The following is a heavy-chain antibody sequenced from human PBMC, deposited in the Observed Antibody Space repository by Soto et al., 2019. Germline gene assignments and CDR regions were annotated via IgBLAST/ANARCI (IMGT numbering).Heavy chain of an antibody. J-gene: IGHJ4*02. D-gene: IGHD2-21*02. CDR1: GFTFSDYE. V-gene: IGHV3-48*03. CDR2: ITSGGRSI. CDR3: ARDQAKSIVVVTAIDY. Sequence: GGSLRLSCTASGFTFSDYEMNWVRQAPGKGLEWVSYITSGGRSIYYADSVKGRFIISRDNAENSLYLQMNSLRAEDTAVYFCARDQAKSIVVVTAIDYWGQGTLVTVSS.